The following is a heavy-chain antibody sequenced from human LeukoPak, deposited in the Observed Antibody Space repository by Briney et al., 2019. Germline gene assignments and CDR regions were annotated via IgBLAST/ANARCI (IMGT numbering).Heavy chain of an antibody. V-gene: IGHV4-38-2*02. CDR3: ARGVRYFDWPRPNYYYYMDV. CDR2: IYHSGST. D-gene: IGHD3-9*01. Sequence: SETLSLTCTVSGYSISSGYYWGWIRQPPGKGLEWIGSIYHSGSTYYNPSLKSRVTISVDTSKNQFSLKLSSVTAADTAVYYCARGVRYFDWPRPNYYYYMDVWGKGTTVTVSS. J-gene: IGHJ6*03. CDR1: GYSISSGYY.